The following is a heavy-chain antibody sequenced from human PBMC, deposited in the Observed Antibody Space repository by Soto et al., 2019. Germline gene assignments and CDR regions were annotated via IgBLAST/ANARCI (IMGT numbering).Heavy chain of an antibody. CDR2: ISDSGDKT. CDR1: GFTFSSYA. V-gene: IGHV3-23*01. Sequence: LRLSCAASGFTFSSYAMSWVRQAPGKGLEWVSAISDSGDKTYYADSVKGRFTVSRDNSKNTLYLQMNSMRAEDTAVYFCAVMVRGVIRPMDVWGQGTTVTVSS. D-gene: IGHD3-10*01. CDR3: AVMVRGVIRPMDV. J-gene: IGHJ6*02.